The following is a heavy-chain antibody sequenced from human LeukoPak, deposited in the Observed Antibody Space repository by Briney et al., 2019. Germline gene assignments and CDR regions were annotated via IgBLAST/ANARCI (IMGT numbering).Heavy chain of an antibody. D-gene: IGHD4-17*01. J-gene: IGHJ4*02. CDR3: ARDWPSYGDYPKHFDY. CDR2: IWYDGSNK. V-gene: IGHV3-33*01. CDR1: GFTFSSYG. Sequence: GGSLRLSCAASGFTFSSYGMHWVRQAPGKGLEWVAVIWYDGSNKYYADSVKGRFTISRDNSKHTLYLQMNSLRAEDTAVYYCARDWPSYGDYPKHFDYWGQGTLVTVSS.